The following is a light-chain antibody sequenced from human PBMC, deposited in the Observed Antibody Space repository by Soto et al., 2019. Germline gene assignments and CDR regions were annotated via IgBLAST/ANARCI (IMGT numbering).Light chain of an antibody. V-gene: IGKV1-5*01. J-gene: IGKJ1*01. CDR1: ESISNW. CDR2: DAF. Sequence: DIQLTQSPSTLSASVGDRVTLTCRASESISNWLAWYQQKPGKAPKLLIYDAFSLESGVPSRFTGSVSGTEFTLTISSLQPEDFATYYCQHYNSYWMVGQGTKVEV. CDR3: QHYNSYWM.